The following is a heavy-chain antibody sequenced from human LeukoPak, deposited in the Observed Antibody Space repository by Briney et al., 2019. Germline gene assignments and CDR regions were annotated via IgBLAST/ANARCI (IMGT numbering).Heavy chain of an antibody. V-gene: IGHV1-69*05. D-gene: IGHD3-22*01. CDR1: GGTFSSYA. CDR2: IIPIFGTA. Sequence: SVKVSCKASGGTFSSYAISWVRQAPGQGLEWMGRIIPIFGTANYAQKFQGRVTITTDESTSTAYMDLSSLRSEDTAVYYCARDPYYYDSSGYYRDWGQGTLVTVSS. CDR3: ARDPYYYDSSGYYRD. J-gene: IGHJ4*02.